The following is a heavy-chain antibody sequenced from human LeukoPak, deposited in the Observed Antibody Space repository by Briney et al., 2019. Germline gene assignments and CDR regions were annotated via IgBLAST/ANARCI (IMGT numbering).Heavy chain of an antibody. V-gene: IGHV3-23*01. CDR3: AKDGTDYGDYGFDS. CDR2: INGGGGRT. J-gene: IGHJ4*02. CDR1: GFTFSNYA. Sequence: GGSLRLSWAASGFTFSNYAMSWVRQAPAKGLEWVSAINGGGGRTYYADSVKGRFTISRDNSKNTVYLQMNSPRAEDTAIYYCAKDGTDYGDYGFDSWGQGTLVTVSS. D-gene: IGHD4-17*01.